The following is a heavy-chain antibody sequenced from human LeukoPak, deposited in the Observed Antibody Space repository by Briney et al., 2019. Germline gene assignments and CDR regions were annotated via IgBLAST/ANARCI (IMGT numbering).Heavy chain of an antibody. CDR1: GYTFTGYY. Sequence: ASVKVSCKASGYTFTGYYMHWVRQAPGQGLEWMGWINPNSGGTNYAQKFQGRVTMTRDTSISTAYMELSRLRSDDTAVYYCARDEGGFGVVPPYGMDVWVQGTTVTVSS. V-gene: IGHV1-2*02. J-gene: IGHJ6*02. D-gene: IGHD3-3*01. CDR3: ARDEGGFGVVPPYGMDV. CDR2: INPNSGGT.